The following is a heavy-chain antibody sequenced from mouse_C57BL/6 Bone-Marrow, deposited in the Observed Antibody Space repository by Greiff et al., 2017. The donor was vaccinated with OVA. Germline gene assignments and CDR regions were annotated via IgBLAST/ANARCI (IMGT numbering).Heavy chain of an antibody. D-gene: IGHD1-1*01. CDR3: ARIVLPRYAMDY. V-gene: IGHV8-8*01. J-gene: IGHJ4*01. Sequence: QVTLQECGPGILQPSPTVSLSCYFSGFSLSTFGMGVGWIRPPQGKGLEWLAHTSWDDDKYYNPSLKSRLTISTDTSNTHTVFKIVNVVTADTATYYCARIVLPRYAMDYWGPGTSVTVSS. CDR1: GFSLSTFGMG. CDR2: TSWDDDK.